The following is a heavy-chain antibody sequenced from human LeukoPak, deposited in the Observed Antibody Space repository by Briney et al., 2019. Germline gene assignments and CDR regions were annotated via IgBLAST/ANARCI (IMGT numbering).Heavy chain of an antibody. D-gene: IGHD3-10*01. V-gene: IGHV3-11*01. CDR1: GFTFSDYY. J-gene: IGHJ6*02. CDR2: ISSSGSTI. Sequence: GGSLRLSCAASGFTFSDYYMSWIRQAPGKGLEWVSYISSSGSTIYYADSVKGRFTISRDNAKNSLYLQMNSLRAEDTALYYCAKDMALLWFGDNYYGMDVWGQGTTVTVSS. CDR3: AKDMALLWFGDNYYGMDV.